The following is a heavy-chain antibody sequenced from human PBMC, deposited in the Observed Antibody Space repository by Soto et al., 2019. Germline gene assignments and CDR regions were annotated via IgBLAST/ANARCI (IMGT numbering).Heavy chain of an antibody. J-gene: IGHJ6*02. Sequence: SETLSLTCTVSGGSISSSSYYWGWIRQPPGKGLEWIGSIYYSGSTYYNPSLKSRVTISVDTSKNQFSLKLSSVTAADTAVYYCARRVKSLSSSWQSDKGGLYLDYGMDVWGQGTTVTVSS. CDR3: ARRVKSLSSSWQSDKGGLYLDYGMDV. CDR2: IYYSGST. CDR1: GGSISSSSYY. D-gene: IGHD6-13*01. V-gene: IGHV4-39*01.